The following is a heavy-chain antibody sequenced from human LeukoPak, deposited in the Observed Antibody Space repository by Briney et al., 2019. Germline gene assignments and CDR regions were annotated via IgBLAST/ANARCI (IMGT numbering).Heavy chain of an antibody. CDR3: TTFVWRRVATIYKDY. J-gene: IGHJ4*02. CDR2: IKSKTDGGTT. D-gene: IGHD5-12*01. V-gene: IGHV3-15*01. CDR1: GFTFSNAW. Sequence: GGSLRLSCAASGFTFSNAWMSWVRQAPGKGLEWVGRIKSKTDGGTTDYAAPVKGRFTISRDDSKNTLYLQMNSLKTEDTAVYYCTTFVWRRVATIYKDYWGQGTLVTVSS.